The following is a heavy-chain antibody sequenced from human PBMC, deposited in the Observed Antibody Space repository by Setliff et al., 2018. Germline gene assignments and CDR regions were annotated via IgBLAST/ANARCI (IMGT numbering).Heavy chain of an antibody. Sequence: SETLSLTCTVSGDSISGRFWNWIRQTPDKGLEWIGRVYYSGLDDLNPSLQSRLTISVDTSKKQFSLSLTSVTAAYTAIYYCARGITPTTRPGYYYMDVWGKGTTVAVSS. V-gene: IGHV4-59*11. CDR3: ARGITPTTRPGYYYMDV. J-gene: IGHJ6*03. D-gene: IGHD3-16*01. CDR1: GDSISGRF. CDR2: VYYSGLD.